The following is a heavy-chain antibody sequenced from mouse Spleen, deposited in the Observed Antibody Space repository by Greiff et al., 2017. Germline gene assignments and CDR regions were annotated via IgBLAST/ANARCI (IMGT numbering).Heavy chain of an antibody. J-gene: IGHJ3*01. CDR2: ISRGGSYT. D-gene: IGHD2-4*01. CDR1: GYTFSSYA. CDR3: ARVDYDRAY. V-gene: IGHV5-9-1*01. Sequence: EVMLVESGGGLVKPGGSLKLSCEASGYTFSSYAMSWVRQTPVKRLEWVATISRGGSYTYYPDSVKGRFTISRDNAKNTLYLQMSRLTAEDTAMYYCARVDYDRAYWGQGTLVTVSA.